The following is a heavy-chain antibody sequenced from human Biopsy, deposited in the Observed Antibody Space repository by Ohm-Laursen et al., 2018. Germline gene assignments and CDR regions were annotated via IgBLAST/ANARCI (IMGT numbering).Heavy chain of an antibody. CDR1: GGPIDSYY. Sequence: TLSLTCTVSGGPIDSYYWSWIRQPPGKALEWVGYIYFTRRTSYNPSLKSRFTMSVNTSKKQFSLRLSSVTAADTAVYYCASAGYNPVWNFDLWGRGTRVTVSS. V-gene: IGHV4-59*12. CDR3: ASAGYNPVWNFDL. CDR2: IYFTRRT. D-gene: IGHD5-24*01. J-gene: IGHJ2*01.